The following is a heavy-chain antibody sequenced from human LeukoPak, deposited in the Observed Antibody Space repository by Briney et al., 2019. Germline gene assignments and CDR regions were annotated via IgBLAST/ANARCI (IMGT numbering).Heavy chain of an antibody. D-gene: IGHD5-18*01. CDR2: IYYSGST. CDR1: GGSISSSSYY. V-gene: IGHV4-39*01. Sequence: SETLSRTCTVSGGSISSSSYYWGWIRQPPGKGQEWIGSIYYSGSTYYNPSLKSRVTISVDTSKNQFSLKLSSVTAADTAVYYCAAVDTDRNYYYYYMDVWGKGTTVTVSS. J-gene: IGHJ6*03. CDR3: AAVDTDRNYYYYYMDV.